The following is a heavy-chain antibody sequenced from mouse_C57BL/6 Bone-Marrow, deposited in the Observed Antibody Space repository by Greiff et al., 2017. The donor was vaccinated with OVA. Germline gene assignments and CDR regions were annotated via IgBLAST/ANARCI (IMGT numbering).Heavy chain of an antibody. Sequence: QVQLQQSGAELARPGASVKLSCKASGYTFTSYGISWVKQRTGQGLEWIGEIYPRSGNTYYNEKFKGKATLTADKSSSTAYMELRSLTSEDSAVYFCAREGDYYGSDVWGTGTTVTVSS. D-gene: IGHD1-1*01. J-gene: IGHJ1*03. CDR3: AREGDYYGSDV. CDR2: IYPRSGNT. CDR1: GYTFTSYG. V-gene: IGHV1-81*01.